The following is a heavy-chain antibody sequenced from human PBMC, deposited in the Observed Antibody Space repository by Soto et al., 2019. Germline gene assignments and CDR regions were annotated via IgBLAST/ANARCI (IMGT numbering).Heavy chain of an antibody. D-gene: IGHD4-17*01. Sequence: GSLRLSCAASGFTFSSYAMSWVRQAPGKGLEWVSAISGSGGSTYYADSVKGRFTISRDNSKNTLYLQMNSLRAEDTAVYYCAKDGAVTTKSRHNWFDPWGQGTLVTVS. CDR1: GFTFSSYA. CDR3: AKDGAVTTKSRHNWFDP. CDR2: ISGSGGST. J-gene: IGHJ5*02. V-gene: IGHV3-23*01.